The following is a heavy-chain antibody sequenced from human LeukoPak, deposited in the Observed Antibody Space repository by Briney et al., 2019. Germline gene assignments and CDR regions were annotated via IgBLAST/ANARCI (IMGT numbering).Heavy chain of an antibody. D-gene: IGHD5-12*01. CDR2: INHRGST. V-gene: IGHV4-39*07. CDR3: ARDGGGYDYRSGWFDP. J-gene: IGHJ5*02. Sequence: SETLSLTCTVSGGSISSGSYYWSWIRQPPGKGLEWIGEINHRGSTNYNPSLKSRVTISVDTSKNQFSLKLSSVTAADTAVYYCARDGGGYDYRSGWFDPWGQGTLVTVSS. CDR1: GGSISSGSYY.